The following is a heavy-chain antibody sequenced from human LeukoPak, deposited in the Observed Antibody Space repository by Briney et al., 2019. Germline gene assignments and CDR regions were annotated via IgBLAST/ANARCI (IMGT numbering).Heavy chain of an antibody. CDR3: ARGWGYDSSGYYPNYYYGMDV. Sequence: SETLSLTCTVSGGSISIYYWSWIRQPPGKGLEWIGYIYYSGSTNYNPSLKSRVTISVDTSKNQFSLKLSSVTAADTAVYYCARGWGYDSSGYYPNYYYGMDVWGQGTTVTVSS. CDR2: IYYSGST. D-gene: IGHD3-22*01. J-gene: IGHJ6*02. V-gene: IGHV4-59*01. CDR1: GGSISIYY.